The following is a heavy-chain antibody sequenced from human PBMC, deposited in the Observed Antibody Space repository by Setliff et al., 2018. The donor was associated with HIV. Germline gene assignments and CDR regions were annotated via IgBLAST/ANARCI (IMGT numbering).Heavy chain of an antibody. CDR1: GYSISSGNY. CDR2: SYHTGST. J-gene: IGHJ4*02. D-gene: IGHD1-26*01. CDR3: ARHVTGAAYWNFFDY. V-gene: IGHV4-38-2*01. Sequence: SETLSLTCAVFGYSISSGNYWGWIRQPPGKELEWIGSSYHTGSTYYNPSLKSRVTMSVDTSKNQFSLKVSSVTAADTAVYYCARHVTGAAYWNFFDYWGQGTLVTVSS.